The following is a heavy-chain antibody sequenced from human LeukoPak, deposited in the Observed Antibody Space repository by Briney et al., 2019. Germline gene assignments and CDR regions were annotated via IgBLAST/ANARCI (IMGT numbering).Heavy chain of an antibody. D-gene: IGHD6-19*01. CDR1: GGSFSGYY. CDR3: ARAQGRGWYGRINWFDP. J-gene: IGHJ5*02. Sequence: SETLSLTCAVYGGSFSGYYWSWIRQPPGKGLEWIGYIYYSGNTYYNPSLKSRVTMSLDTSKNQFSLNLSSVTAADTAVYYCARAQGRGWYGRINWFDPWGQGTLVTVSS. V-gene: IGHV4-34*09. CDR2: IYYSGNT.